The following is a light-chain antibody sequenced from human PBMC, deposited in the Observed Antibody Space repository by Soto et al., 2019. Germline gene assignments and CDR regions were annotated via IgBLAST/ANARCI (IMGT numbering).Light chain of an antibody. CDR3: QQSYRTPYP. V-gene: IGKV1-39*01. CDR1: QSISTY. Sequence: IQLTQSPSSLSASVADTVTITCRASQSISTYLNWYQHKPGKAPILLIQAASTFLRGVPSRFSGYGSETDFTLTLSSLRPEDLATYYCQQSYRTPYPFAQGTKVEIK. J-gene: IGKJ2*01. CDR2: AAS.